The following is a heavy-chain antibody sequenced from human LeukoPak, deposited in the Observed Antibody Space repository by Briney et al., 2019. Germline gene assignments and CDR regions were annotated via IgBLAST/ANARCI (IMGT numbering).Heavy chain of an antibody. CDR3: ATISIYGGVYYFDY. CDR2: IYHSGST. V-gene: IGHV4-38-2*01. CDR1: GYSISSGYY. J-gene: IGHJ4*02. Sequence: PSETLSLTCAVSGYSISSGYYWGWIRPLPGKGLEWIGSIYHSGSTYYNPSLKSRVTISVDTSKNQFSLKLSSVTAADTAVYYCATISIYGGVYYFDYWGQGTLVTVSS. D-gene: IGHD4/OR15-4a*01.